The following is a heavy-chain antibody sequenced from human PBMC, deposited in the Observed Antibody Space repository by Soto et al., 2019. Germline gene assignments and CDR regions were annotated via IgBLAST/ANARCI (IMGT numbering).Heavy chain of an antibody. D-gene: IGHD5-18*01. CDR1: GFTFSNYG. Sequence: EVQLVESGGGLVQPGGSLRLSCAASGFTFSNYGMNWVRQVPGKGLEWISYISRSSRTIYYADSVKGRFTISRDNGKNSLYLQMNSLRAEDTSLYYCARDLGGYSYVANVYYFDYWGQGTLVTVSS. CDR3: ARDLGGYSYVANVYYFDY. J-gene: IGHJ4*02. CDR2: ISRSSRTI. V-gene: IGHV3-48*01.